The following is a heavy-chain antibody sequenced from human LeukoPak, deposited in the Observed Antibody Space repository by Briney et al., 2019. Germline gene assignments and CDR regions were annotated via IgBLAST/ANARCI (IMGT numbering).Heavy chain of an antibody. CDR1: GGSFSGYY. Sequence: LSLTCAVYGGSFSGYYWSWIRQAPGKGLEWVSTIKGIDPTTYYADSLKGRFTISRDNAKNSLFLQMSSLRADDTAIYYCARAGELRYMDVWGKGTAVTVSS. V-gene: IGHV3-11*04. CDR2: IKGIDPTT. D-gene: IGHD3-16*01. CDR3: ARAGELRYMDV. J-gene: IGHJ6*03.